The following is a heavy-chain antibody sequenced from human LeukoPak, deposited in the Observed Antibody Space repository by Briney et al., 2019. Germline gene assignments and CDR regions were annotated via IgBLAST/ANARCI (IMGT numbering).Heavy chain of an antibody. Sequence: GGSLRLSCAASGFTFSSYSMNWVRQAPGKGLEWVSSISSSSSYIYYADSVKGRFTISRDNAKNSLYLQMSSLRAEDTAVYYCASKARSYYDYWGQGTLVTVSS. J-gene: IGHJ4*02. CDR1: GFTFSSYS. D-gene: IGHD3-10*01. CDR3: ASKARSYYDY. V-gene: IGHV3-21*01. CDR2: ISSSSSYI.